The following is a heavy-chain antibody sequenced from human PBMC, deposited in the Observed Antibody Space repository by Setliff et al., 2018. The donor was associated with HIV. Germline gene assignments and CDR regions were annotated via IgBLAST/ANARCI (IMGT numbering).Heavy chain of an antibody. CDR3: ARDRDWYGSGSYAFDI. J-gene: IGHJ3*02. Sequence: SVKVSCKASGGTFSSYAISWVRQAPGQGLEWMGGIIPIFGTANYAQKFQGRVTITTDESTSTAYMELSSLRSEDTAVYYCARDRDWYGSGSYAFDIWGQGTMVTVS. CDR1: GGTFSSYA. V-gene: IGHV1-69*05. D-gene: IGHD3-10*01. CDR2: IIPIFGTA.